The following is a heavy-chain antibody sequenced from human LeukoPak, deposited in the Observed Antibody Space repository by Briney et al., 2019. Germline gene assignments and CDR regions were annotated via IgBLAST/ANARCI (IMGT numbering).Heavy chain of an antibody. J-gene: IGHJ6*02. CDR1: GFTFTDYY. V-gene: IGHV3-11*04. Sequence: GGSLRLSCATSGFTFTDYYMSWIRQAPGQALERLSYISSSGSSIYYADSVKGRFTISRDKAKNSLYLQMNSLRAEDTAVYFCARDTDDSEIPGAMDVWAKGPRSPSP. D-gene: IGHD2-15*01. CDR3: ARDTDDSEIPGAMDV. CDR2: ISSSGSSI.